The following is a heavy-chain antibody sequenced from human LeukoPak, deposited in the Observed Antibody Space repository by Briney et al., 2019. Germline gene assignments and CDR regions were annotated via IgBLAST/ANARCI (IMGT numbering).Heavy chain of an antibody. J-gene: IGHJ6*04. CDR1: GYSFTSYW. V-gene: IGHV5-51*01. CDR3: ARSVCSSTRCYPYGMDV. Sequence: GESLKISCKGSGYSFTSYWIGWVRQMPAKGLEGMGIIYPGDSDTRYSPSFQGQVTISADKSIRTAYLQWSSLKASDTAMYYCARSVCSSTRCYPYGMDVWGKGTTVTVSS. CDR2: IYPGDSDT. D-gene: IGHD2-2*01.